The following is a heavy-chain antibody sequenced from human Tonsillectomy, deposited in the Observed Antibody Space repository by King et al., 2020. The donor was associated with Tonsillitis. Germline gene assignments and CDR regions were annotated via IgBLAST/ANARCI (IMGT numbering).Heavy chain of an antibody. CDR3: TPDTLKPDISGYYPFDY. Sequence: VQLVESGGDLVQPGRSLRLSCTTSGFTFGDSAVSWVRQAPGKGLEWVGFIRSKTYGGTTQYAASVKGRFTISRDDSKSVAYLQMNSLRTDDTAVYFCTPDTLKPDISGYYPFDYWGQGTLVTVSS. CDR2: IRSKTYGGTT. D-gene: IGHD3-22*01. J-gene: IGHJ4*02. V-gene: IGHV3-49*04. CDR1: GFTFGDSA.